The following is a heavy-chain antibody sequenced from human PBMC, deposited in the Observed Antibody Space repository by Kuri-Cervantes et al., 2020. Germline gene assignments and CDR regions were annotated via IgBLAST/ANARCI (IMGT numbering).Heavy chain of an antibody. J-gene: IGHJ6*02. CDR2: INPNSGGT. CDR3: ATHADYYGSGSYFEWVHYYYYYGMDV. V-gene: IGHV1-2*02. Sequence: ASVKVSCKASGYTFTGYYMHWVRQAPGQGLEWMGWINPNSGGTNYAQKFQGRVTMTRDTSISTAYMELSRLRSDDTAVYYCATHADYYGSGSYFEWVHYYYYYGMDVWGQGTTVTVSS. D-gene: IGHD3-10*01. CDR1: GYTFTGYY.